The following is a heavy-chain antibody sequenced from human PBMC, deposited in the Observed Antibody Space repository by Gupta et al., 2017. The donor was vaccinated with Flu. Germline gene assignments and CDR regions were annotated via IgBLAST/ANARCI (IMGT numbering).Heavy chain of an antibody. CDR2: ISSSTSYI. D-gene: IGHD3-9*01. V-gene: IGHV3-21*01. J-gene: IGHJ5*02. Sequence: EVQLVASGGGLVKPGGSLRLSCAASGFTFSSYYMNWVRQAPGKGLEWVSSISSSTSYIYYADSVKGRFTISRDNAKNSLYLQMNSLGAEDTAVYYCARSFDSTTGGFDPWGQGTLVTVSS. CDR1: GFTFSSYY. CDR3: ARSFDSTTGGFDP.